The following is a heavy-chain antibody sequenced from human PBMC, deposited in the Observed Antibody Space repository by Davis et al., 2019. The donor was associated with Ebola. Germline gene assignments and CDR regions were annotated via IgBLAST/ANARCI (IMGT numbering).Heavy chain of an antibody. V-gene: IGHV3-53*01. D-gene: IGHD2/OR15-2a*01. J-gene: IGHJ4*02. CDR1: GFTVSNYY. CDR3: ARGRSKFPDY. CDR2: IYTGGST. Sequence: PGGSLRLSCAVSGFTVSNYYMYWVRQAPGKGLEWVSVIYTGGSTYYADSVKGRFTISRDSSKNSLYLQMNSLRAEDTAVYYCARGRSKFPDYWGQGTLVTDSS.